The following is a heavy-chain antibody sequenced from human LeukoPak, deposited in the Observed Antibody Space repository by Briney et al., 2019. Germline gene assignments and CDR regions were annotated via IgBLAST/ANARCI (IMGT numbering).Heavy chain of an antibody. CDR3: ARSEYSSSSFSDY. Sequence: PSETLSLTCTVSGGSISSYYWSWIRQPPGKGLEWIGYIYYSGSTNYNPSLKSRVTISVDTSKNQFSLKLSSVTAADTAVYYCARSEYSSSSFSDYWGQGTLVTVSS. CDR1: GGSISSYY. J-gene: IGHJ4*02. D-gene: IGHD6-6*01. V-gene: IGHV4-59*01. CDR2: IYYSGST.